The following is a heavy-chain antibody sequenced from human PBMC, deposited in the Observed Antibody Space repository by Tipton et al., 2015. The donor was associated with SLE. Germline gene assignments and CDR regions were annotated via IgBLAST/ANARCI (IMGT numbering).Heavy chain of an antibody. D-gene: IGHD1-26*01. CDR2: INHSGST. V-gene: IGHV4-61*08. Sequence: TLSLTCTVSGGSISSGDYYWTWIRQPPGKGLEWIGEINHSGSTNYNPSLKSRVTISVDTSKNQFSLKLSSVTAADTAVYYCAREWELLQDGMDVWGQGTTVTVSS. J-gene: IGHJ6*02. CDR1: GGSISSGDYY. CDR3: AREWELLQDGMDV.